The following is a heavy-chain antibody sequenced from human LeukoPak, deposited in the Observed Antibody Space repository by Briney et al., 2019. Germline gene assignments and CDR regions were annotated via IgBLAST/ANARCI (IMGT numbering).Heavy chain of an antibody. V-gene: IGHV1-69*05. CDR3: ARLFARGGEISGSYFYY. CDR2: IIPIFGTA. CDR1: GGTFSSYA. D-gene: IGHD1-26*01. J-gene: IGHJ4*02. Sequence: ASVKVSCKASGGTFSSYAINWVRQVPGQGLEWMGGIIPIFGTANYAQKFQGRVTITTDESTSTAYMELSSLRSEDTAVYYCARLFARGGEISGSYFYYWGQGTLVTVSS.